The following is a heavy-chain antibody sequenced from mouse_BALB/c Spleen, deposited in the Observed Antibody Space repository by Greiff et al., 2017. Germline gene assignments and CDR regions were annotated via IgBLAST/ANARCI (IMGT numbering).Heavy chain of an antibody. V-gene: IGHV1-54*01. CDR2: INPGSGGT. J-gene: IGHJ1*01. Sequence: VQLQESGAELVRPGTSVKVSCKASGYAFTNYLIEWVKQRPGQGLEWIGVINPGSGGTNYNEKFKGKATLTADKSSSTAYMQLSSLTSDDSAVYFCARFTMITRPWYFDVWGAGTTVTVSS. D-gene: IGHD2-4*01. CDR3: ARFTMITRPWYFDV. CDR1: GYAFTNYL.